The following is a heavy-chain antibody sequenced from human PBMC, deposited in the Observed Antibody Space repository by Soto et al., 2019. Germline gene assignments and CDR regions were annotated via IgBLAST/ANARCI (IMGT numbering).Heavy chain of an antibody. CDR1: GFTFSSYW. Sequence: PGGSLRLSCVASGFTFSSYWMTWVRQAPGKGLEWVTNIKQDGSEKYYVDSVKGRFTISRDNAKNSLYLQMNSLRAEDKAVYYCARLYSWGQGTLVTVSS. D-gene: IGHD2-2*01. J-gene: IGHJ4*02. CDR2: IKQDGSEK. CDR3: ARLYS. V-gene: IGHV3-7*01.